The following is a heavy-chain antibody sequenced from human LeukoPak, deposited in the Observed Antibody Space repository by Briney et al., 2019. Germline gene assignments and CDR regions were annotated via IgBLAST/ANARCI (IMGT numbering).Heavy chain of an antibody. CDR1: GDSVSSNSAA. Sequence: SQTLSLTCAISGDSVSSNSAAWNWSRQSPSRGLEWLGRTYYRSKWYNDYAVSVKSRITINPDTSKNQFSLQLNSVTPEDTAVYYCAREKVGGLVGAADYFDYWGQGTLVTVSS. CDR3: AREKVGGLVGAADYFDY. J-gene: IGHJ4*02. D-gene: IGHD1-26*01. CDR2: TYYRSKWYN. V-gene: IGHV6-1*01.